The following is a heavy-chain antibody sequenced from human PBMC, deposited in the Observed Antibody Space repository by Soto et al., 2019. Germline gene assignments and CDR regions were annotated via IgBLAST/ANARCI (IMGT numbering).Heavy chain of an antibody. CDR2: IEQDGSEE. D-gene: IGHD3-22*01. V-gene: IGHV3-7*01. Sequence: GGSLRLSCAASGFTFSSYWMSWVRQAPGKGLEWVANIEQDGSEEYYVDSVKGRFTISRDNAKNSLYLQMNSLRAEDTAVYYCARIETAMVTLNYYDSSGLDYWGQGTLVTVSS. J-gene: IGHJ4*02. CDR3: ARIETAMVTLNYYDSSGLDY. CDR1: GFTFSSYW.